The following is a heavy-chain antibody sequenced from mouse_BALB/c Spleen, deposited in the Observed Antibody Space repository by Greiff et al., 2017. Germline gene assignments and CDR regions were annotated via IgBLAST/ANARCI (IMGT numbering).Heavy chain of an antibody. V-gene: IGHV5-6-5*01. CDR2: ISSGGST. D-gene: IGHD2-14*01. Sequence: EVQVVESGGGLVKPGGSLKLSCAASGFTFSSYAMSWVRQTPEKRLEWVASISSGGSTYYPDSVKGRFTISRDNARNILYLQMSSLRSEDTAMYYCGREVYYRYDYFDYWGQGNTLTVSS. CDR1: GFTFSSYA. J-gene: IGHJ2*01. CDR3: GREVYYRYDYFDY.